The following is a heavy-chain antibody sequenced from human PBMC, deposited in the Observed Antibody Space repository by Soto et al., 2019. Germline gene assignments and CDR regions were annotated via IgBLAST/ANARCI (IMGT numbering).Heavy chain of an antibody. V-gene: IGHV5-51*01. CDR1: GYSFTSYW. J-gene: IGHJ6*02. CDR3: ARRGGDGYNSTPEDYYYGMDV. Sequence: PGESLKISCKGSGYSFTSYWIGWVRQVPGKGLEWMGIIYPGDSDTRYSPSFQGQVTISADKSISTAYLQWSSLKASDTAMYYCARRGGDGYNSTPEDYYYGMDVWGQGTTVTVSS. CDR2: IYPGDSDT. D-gene: IGHD2-21*01.